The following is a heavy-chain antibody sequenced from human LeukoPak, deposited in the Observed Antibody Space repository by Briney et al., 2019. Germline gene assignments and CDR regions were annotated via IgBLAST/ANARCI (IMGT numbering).Heavy chain of an antibody. CDR2: INAGNGNT. CDR3: ARAGSGWYGSHYFDY. J-gene: IGHJ4*02. V-gene: IGHV1-3*03. Sequence: GAAVKVSFKASGYTFTNYAMHWVGQAPGERREGMGGINAGNGNTKYSQEFQARLTITRDTSASTAYMELRSLSSEDMAVYYCARAGSGWYGSHYFDYWGQGTLVTVSS. CDR1: GYTFTNYA. D-gene: IGHD6-19*01.